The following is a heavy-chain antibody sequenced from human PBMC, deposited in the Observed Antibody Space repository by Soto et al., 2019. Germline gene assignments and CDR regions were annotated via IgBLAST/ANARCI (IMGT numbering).Heavy chain of an antibody. CDR2: IDPSDSYT. CDR1: GYSFTSYW. V-gene: IGHV5-10-1*01. Sequence: PGESLKISCKGSGYSFTSYWISWVRQMPGKGLEWMGRIDPSDSYTNYSPSFQGHVTISAGKSISTAYLQWSSLKASDTAMYYCARAHYYDSSGYYWDNSHWGQGTLVTVSS. D-gene: IGHD3-22*01. CDR3: ARAHYYDSSGYYWDNSH. J-gene: IGHJ4*02.